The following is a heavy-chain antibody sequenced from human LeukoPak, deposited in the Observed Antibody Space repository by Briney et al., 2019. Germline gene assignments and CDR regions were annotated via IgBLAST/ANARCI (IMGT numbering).Heavy chain of an antibody. D-gene: IGHD3-10*01. Sequence: GGSLRLSCSASGFTFSSYAMHWVRQAPGKGLQYVSGISTNAGRTYYAESVKGRFTISRDNSKNTLYLQMNSLRAEDTAVYYCARVRITMAVFDYWGQGTLVTVSS. J-gene: IGHJ4*02. CDR1: GFTFSSYA. V-gene: IGHV3-64*04. CDR2: ISTNAGRT. CDR3: ARVRITMAVFDY.